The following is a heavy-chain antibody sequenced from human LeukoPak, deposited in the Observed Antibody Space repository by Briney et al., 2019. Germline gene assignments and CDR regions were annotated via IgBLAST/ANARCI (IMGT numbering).Heavy chain of an antibody. Sequence: PGGSLRLSCAASGFTFSSYAMHCVRQAPGKGLEWVAVISDDVSNKYYADSVKGGVTISRDNSKNTLYLQMNSLRAEDTAVYYCARDGSEYDSSGYYVGYYFDYWGQGTLVTVSS. CDR2: ISDDVSNK. D-gene: IGHD3-22*01. CDR3: ARDGSEYDSSGYYVGYYFDY. J-gene: IGHJ4*02. V-gene: IGHV3-30-3*01. CDR1: GFTFSSYA.